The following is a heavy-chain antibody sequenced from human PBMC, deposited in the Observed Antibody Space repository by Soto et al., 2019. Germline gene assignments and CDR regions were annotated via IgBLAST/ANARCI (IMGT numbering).Heavy chain of an antibody. J-gene: IGHJ4*02. CDR2: LSYNGGT. CDR1: ADSSSFSNYY. D-gene: IGHD1-1*01. CDR3: ARNRIAVAWSGFDY. Sequence: SETLSLTCTVSADSSSFSNYYWGWIRQPPGKGLQWIGSLSYNGGTFYNPSLKGRVAISVDTSKKQSSLQVTAVTAADTAVYYCARNRIAVAWSGFDYWGQGSPVTVSS. V-gene: IGHV4-39*01.